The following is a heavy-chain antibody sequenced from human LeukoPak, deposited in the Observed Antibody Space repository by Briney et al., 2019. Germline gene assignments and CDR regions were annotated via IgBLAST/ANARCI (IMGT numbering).Heavy chain of an antibody. D-gene: IGHD3-10*01. CDR3: AKDRLGELPSAFDY. J-gene: IGHJ4*02. CDR1: GFTFSSYE. Sequence: GRSLRLSCAASGFTFSSYEMNWVRQAPGKGLEWVSYISSSGSTIYYADSVKGRFTISRDNAKNSLYLQMNSLRAEDTAVYYCAKDRLGELPSAFDYWGQGTLVTVSS. CDR2: ISSSGSTI. V-gene: IGHV3-48*03.